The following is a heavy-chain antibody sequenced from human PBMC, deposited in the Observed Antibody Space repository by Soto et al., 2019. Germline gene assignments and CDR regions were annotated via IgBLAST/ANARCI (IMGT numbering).Heavy chain of an antibody. CDR2: INHSGST. CDR1: GGSFSGYY. Sequence: SETLSLTCAVYGGSFSGYYWSWIRQPPVKGLEWIGEINHSGSTNYNPSLKSRVTISVDTSKNQFSLKLSSVTAADTAVYYCARFIPYCRSTSCYVKYFDYWGQGTLVTVSA. V-gene: IGHV4-34*01. D-gene: IGHD2-2*01. J-gene: IGHJ4*02. CDR3: ARFIPYCRSTSCYVKYFDY.